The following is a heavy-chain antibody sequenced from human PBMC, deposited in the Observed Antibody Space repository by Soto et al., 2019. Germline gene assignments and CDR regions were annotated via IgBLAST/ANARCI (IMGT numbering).Heavy chain of an antibody. CDR3: AKDMTYYYDSSGYYWGWFDP. Sequence: GGSLRLSCAASGFTFSSYAMSWVRQAPGKGLEWVSAISGSGGSTYYADSVKGRFTISRDNSKNTLYLQMNSLRAGDTAVYYCAKDMTYYYDSSGYYWGWFDPWGQGTLVTVSS. CDR2: ISGSGGST. D-gene: IGHD3-22*01. CDR1: GFTFSSYA. J-gene: IGHJ5*02. V-gene: IGHV3-23*01.